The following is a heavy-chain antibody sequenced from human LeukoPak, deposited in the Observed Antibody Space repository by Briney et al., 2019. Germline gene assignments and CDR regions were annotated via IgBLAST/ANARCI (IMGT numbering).Heavy chain of an antibody. D-gene: IGHD3-3*01. CDR1: GYTFTSYG. V-gene: IGHV1-18*01. J-gene: IGHJ6*03. CDR3: ARGGIFGIVPTYFYYSMDV. Sequence: ASVKVSCKASGYTFTSYGISWVRQAPGQGLEWMGWISAYNGNTNYAQKLQGRVTMTTDTSTSTAYMQLSSLRSEDTAIYYCARGGIFGIVPTYFYYSMDVWGTGTTVTVSS. CDR2: ISAYNGNT.